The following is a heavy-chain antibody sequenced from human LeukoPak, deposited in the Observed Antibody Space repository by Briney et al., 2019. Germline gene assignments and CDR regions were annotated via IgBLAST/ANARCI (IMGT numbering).Heavy chain of an antibody. J-gene: IGHJ4*02. V-gene: IGHV1-46*01. CDR2: INPSGGSA. CDR3: AREGVAATGLDY. Sequence: ASVNVSRKASGYTFSMYNMHWVRQAPGQGLEWMGIINPSGGSASDAQKFQGRLTMTRDTSTSTLYMELSSLRSEDTAVYYCAREGVAATGLDYWGQGTLVTVSS. CDR1: GYTFSMYN. D-gene: IGHD6-13*01.